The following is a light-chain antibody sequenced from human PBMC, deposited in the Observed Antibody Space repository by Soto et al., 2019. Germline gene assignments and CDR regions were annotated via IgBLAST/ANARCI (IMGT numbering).Light chain of an antibody. CDR1: QSVSNW. V-gene: IGKV1-5*01. CDR2: DAS. J-gene: IGKJ1*01. Sequence: DIQMTQSSSTLSASLGDRVTITCRASQSVSNWLAWYQQKSGKAPQLLIYDASSLQSGVPSRFSGSGSGTEFALTISSLKPDDFATYYCQQYYSYWTFGQGTKVDIK. CDR3: QQYYSYWT.